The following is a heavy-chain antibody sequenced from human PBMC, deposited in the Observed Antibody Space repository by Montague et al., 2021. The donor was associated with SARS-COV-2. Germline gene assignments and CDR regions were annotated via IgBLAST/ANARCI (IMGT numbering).Heavy chain of an antibody. J-gene: IGHJ6*02. CDR2: IYYSGST. V-gene: IGHV4-59*12. D-gene: IGHD2-2*01. Sequence: SETLSLTCTVSGGSISSYYWSWIRQPPGKGLEWIGYIYYSGSTSYNPSLKSRVTISVDTSKNQFSLKLSSATAADTAVYYCVRVPYRLLFVPRYYGMDVWGQGTPGTVSS. CDR3: VRVPYRLLFVPRYYGMDV. CDR1: GGSISSYY.